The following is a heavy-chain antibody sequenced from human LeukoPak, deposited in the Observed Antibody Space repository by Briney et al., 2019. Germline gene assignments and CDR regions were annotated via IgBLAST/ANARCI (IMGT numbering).Heavy chain of an antibody. D-gene: IGHD6-13*01. CDR2: ISWNSGSI. V-gene: IGHV3-9*01. CDR1: GSTFDDYA. CDR3: AKAPGIAAAGIFDY. J-gene: IGHJ4*02. Sequence: GGSLRLSCAASGSTFDDYAMHWVRQAPGKGLEWVSGISWNSGSIGYADSVKGRFTISRDNAKNSLYLQMNSLRAEDTALYYCAKAPGIAAAGIFDYWGQGTLVTVSS.